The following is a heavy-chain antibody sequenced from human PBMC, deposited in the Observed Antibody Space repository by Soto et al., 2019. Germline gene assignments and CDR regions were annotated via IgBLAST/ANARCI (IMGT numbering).Heavy chain of an antibody. CDR1: GFAFRSYN. Sequence: EVQLVESGGGLVKPGGSLTLSCGASGFAFRSYNMNWVRQAPGKGLEWVASISSGSSNIYYADSVKGRFTISRDNAKNSLYLQMDSLRAEDSAVYYCASTTVVAATFDFWGQGTLVTVPS. CDR3: ASTTVVAATFDF. V-gene: IGHV3-21*01. J-gene: IGHJ4*02. CDR2: ISSGSSNI. D-gene: IGHD2-15*01.